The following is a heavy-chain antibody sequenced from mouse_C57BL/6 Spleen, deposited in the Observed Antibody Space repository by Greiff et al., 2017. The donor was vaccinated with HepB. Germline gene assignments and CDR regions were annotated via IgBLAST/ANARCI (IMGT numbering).Heavy chain of an antibody. CDR1: GFTFSDYG. J-gene: IGHJ4*01. V-gene: IGHV5-17*01. CDR3: ARHHYYVDYYAMDY. D-gene: IGHD1-2*01. CDR2: ISSGSSTI. Sequence: EVQLVESGGGLVKPGGSLKLSCAASGFTFSDYGMHWVRQAPEKGLEWVAYISSGSSTIYYADTVKGRFTISRDNAKNTLFLQMTSLRSEDTAMYYCARHHYYVDYYAMDYWGQGTSVTVSS.